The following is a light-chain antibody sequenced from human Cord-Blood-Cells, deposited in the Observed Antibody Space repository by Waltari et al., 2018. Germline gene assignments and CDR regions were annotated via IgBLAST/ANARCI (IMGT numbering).Light chain of an antibody. J-gene: IGLJ1*01. CDR3: CSYAGSSTFPYV. CDR1: SSDVGSYNL. V-gene: IGLV2-23*02. Sequence: QSALTQPASVSGSPGQSITISCTGTSSDVGSYNLVSWSQQHPGKAPKLMIYEDSKRPSGVSNRFSGSKSGNTASLTISGLQAEDEADYYCCSYAGSSTFPYVFGTGTKVTVL. CDR2: EDS.